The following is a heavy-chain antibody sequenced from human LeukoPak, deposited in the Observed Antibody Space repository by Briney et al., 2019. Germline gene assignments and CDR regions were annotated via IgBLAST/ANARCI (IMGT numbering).Heavy chain of an antibody. CDR3: ARGTSRFDP. CDR1: SDSFSGYY. V-gene: IGHV4-39*07. D-gene: IGHD2-2*01. Sequence: SETLFLTCNVSSDSFSGYYWGWIRQPPGKGLEWIGSIYYSGSTYYNPSLKSRVTISVDTSKNQFSLKLSSVTAADTAVYYCARGTSRFDPWGQGTLVTVSS. CDR2: IYYSGST. J-gene: IGHJ5*02.